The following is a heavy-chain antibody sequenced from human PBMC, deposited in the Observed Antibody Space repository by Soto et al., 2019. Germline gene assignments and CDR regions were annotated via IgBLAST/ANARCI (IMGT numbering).Heavy chain of an antibody. V-gene: IGHV1-69*01. J-gene: IGHJ4*02. CDR1: GYTFTDYY. CDR2: SIPIFGTA. Sequence: GASLKVSCKASGYTFTDYYMHCVRQAPGQGLEWMGGSIPIFGTANYAQKFQGRVTITADESTSTAYMELSSLRAEDTAVYYCARALRPHYYDSSGYYYLDYWGQGTLVTVSS. D-gene: IGHD3-22*01. CDR3: ARALRPHYYDSSGYYYLDY.